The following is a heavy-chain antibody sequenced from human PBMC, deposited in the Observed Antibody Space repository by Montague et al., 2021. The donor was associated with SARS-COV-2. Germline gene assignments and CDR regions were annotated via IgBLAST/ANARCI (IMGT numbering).Heavy chain of an antibody. CDR2: IYYSGNT. Sequence: TLSLTCIVSSDSISSGGYYWSWIRQHPGKGLEWIGYIYYSGNTYYNLSLKSRVTMSVDTTKNQFSLTLNSVTAADTAVYYCAGGPSRLATQEFYFGYWGQGTLVSVSS. J-gene: IGHJ4*01. V-gene: IGHV4-31*03. D-gene: IGHD5-24*01. CDR1: SDSISSGGYY. CDR3: AGGPSRLATQEFYFGY.